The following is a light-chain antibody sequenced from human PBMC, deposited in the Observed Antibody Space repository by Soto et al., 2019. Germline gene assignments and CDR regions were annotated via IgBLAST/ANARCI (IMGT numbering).Light chain of an antibody. CDR2: GAS. CDR1: QSVSSSY. J-gene: IGKJ3*01. Sequence: EIVLTQSPGTLSLSPGERATLSCRASQSVSSSYLAWYQQKPGQAPRLIIYGASSRATGLPDRFSGSGSGTDFTLTISRLEPEDLAVYYCQQYVSSPVFTFGPGNKVDIK. CDR3: QQYVSSPVFT. V-gene: IGKV3-20*01.